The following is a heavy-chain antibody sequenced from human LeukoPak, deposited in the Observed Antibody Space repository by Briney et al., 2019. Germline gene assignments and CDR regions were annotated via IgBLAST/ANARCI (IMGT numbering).Heavy chain of an antibody. V-gene: IGHV3-21*04. CDR2: ASSSRSYI. Sequence: GGSETLLCTASGYPQSPRDTLGLRQAPGKGLEWVSCASSSRSYIYYADSVKGRFTVSRDNAKKSMYLQMNSLSVEDTAVYYCAKPSSGHFLLWRQGTLVTVSS. J-gene: IGHJ4*02. CDR1: GYPQSPR. CDR3: AKPSSGHFLL. D-gene: IGHD3-22*01.